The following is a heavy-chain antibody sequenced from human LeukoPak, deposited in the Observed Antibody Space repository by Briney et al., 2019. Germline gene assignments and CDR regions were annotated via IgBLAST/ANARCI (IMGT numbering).Heavy chain of an antibody. CDR1: GGSFSGYY. D-gene: IGHD4-17*01. CDR3: ARRTTVTPRNFDY. Sequence: PSETLSLTCAVYGGSFSGYYWSWIRQPPGKGLEWIGEINHSGSTNYNPSLKSRVTISVDTSKNQFSLKLSSVTAADTAVYYCARRTTVTPRNFDYWGRGTLVTVSS. J-gene: IGHJ4*02. V-gene: IGHV4-34*01. CDR2: INHSGST.